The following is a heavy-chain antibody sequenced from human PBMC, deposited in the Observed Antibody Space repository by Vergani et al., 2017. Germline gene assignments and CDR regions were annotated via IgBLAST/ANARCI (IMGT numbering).Heavy chain of an antibody. D-gene: IGHD1-26*01. J-gene: IGHJ4*02. CDR2: LMGGGEST. V-gene: IGHV3-23*01. Sequence: EVQLLESGGSLKQPGGSGRLSCAAPGFPSTTFAMPGAPRPPGKGLEWVSALMGGGESTYYAYSFKGRFIISRDNSRDTLYRQMNSRRPEDTATYNCVKDAGSDENGFNSWGKGTLVTVSS. CDR3: VKDAGSDENGFNS. CDR1: GFPSTTFA.